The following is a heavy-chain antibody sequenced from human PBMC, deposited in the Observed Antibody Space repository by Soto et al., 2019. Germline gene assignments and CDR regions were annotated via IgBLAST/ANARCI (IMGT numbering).Heavy chain of an antibody. Sequence: ASVKVSCKASGYTFTSYYMHWVRQAPGQGLEWMGIINPSGGSTGYAQKFQGRVTMTRDTSTSTVYMELSSLRSEDTAVYYCAREQQLVPGPDAFDIWGQGTMVTVSS. D-gene: IGHD6-13*01. CDR3: AREQQLVPGPDAFDI. CDR2: INPSGGST. CDR1: GYTFTSYY. J-gene: IGHJ3*02. V-gene: IGHV1-46*01.